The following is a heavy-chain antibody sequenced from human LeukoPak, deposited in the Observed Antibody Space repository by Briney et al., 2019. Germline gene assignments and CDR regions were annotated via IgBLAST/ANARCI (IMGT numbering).Heavy chain of an antibody. CDR3: ASAASGSYYEGAFDI. D-gene: IGHD1-26*01. Sequence: GASVKVSCKASGYTFTSYGISWVRQAPGQGLEWMGWISAYNGNTNYAQKLQGRVTMTTDTSTSTAYMELRSLRSDDTAVYYCASAASGSYYEGAFDIWGQGTMVTVSS. J-gene: IGHJ3*02. V-gene: IGHV1-18*01. CDR1: GYTFTSYG. CDR2: ISAYNGNT.